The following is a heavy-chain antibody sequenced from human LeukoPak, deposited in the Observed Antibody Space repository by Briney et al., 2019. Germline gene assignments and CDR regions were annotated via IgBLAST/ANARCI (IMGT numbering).Heavy chain of an antibody. V-gene: IGHV3-23*01. CDR2: TSGSGGST. J-gene: IGHJ4*02. D-gene: IGHD2-15*01. CDR1: GFTSSTYA. CDR3: AKPGMRAVVPAMSTFDY. Sequence: PGGSLRLSCAASGFTSSTYAMSWARQAPGKGLEWVSATSGSGGSTYYADSVKGRFTISRDNSKNTLFLQMNSLRAEDTAVYYCAKPGMRAVVPAMSTFDYWGQGTLVTVSS.